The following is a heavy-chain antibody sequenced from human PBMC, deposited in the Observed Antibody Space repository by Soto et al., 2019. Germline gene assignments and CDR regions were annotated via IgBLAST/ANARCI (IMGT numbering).Heavy chain of an antibody. CDR3: ARGWDYYDSSGSFDY. D-gene: IGHD3-22*01. Sequence: GESLKISCAASGFTFSSYGMHWVRQAPGKGLEWVAVIWYDGSNKYYADSVKGRFTISRDNSKNTLYLQMNSLRAEDTAVYYCARGWDYYDSSGSFDYWGQGTLVTVSS. CDR1: GFTFSSYG. J-gene: IGHJ4*02. CDR2: IWYDGSNK. V-gene: IGHV3-33*01.